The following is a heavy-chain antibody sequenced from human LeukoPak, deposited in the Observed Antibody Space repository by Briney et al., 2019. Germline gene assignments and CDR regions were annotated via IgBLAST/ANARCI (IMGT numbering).Heavy chain of an antibody. J-gene: IGHJ6*03. V-gene: IGHV1-8*01. Sequence: GASVKVSCKASGYTFTSYDINWVRQATGQGLEWMGWMNPNSGNTGYAQKFQGRVTMTRNTSISTAYMELSSLRSEDTAVYYCATHGGLWFGELPLNYYYYYMDVWGKGTTVTISS. CDR1: GYTFTSYD. D-gene: IGHD3-10*01. CDR3: ATHGGLWFGELPLNYYYYYMDV. CDR2: MNPNSGNT.